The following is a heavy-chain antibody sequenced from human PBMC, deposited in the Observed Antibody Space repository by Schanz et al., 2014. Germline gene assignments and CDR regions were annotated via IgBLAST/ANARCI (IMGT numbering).Heavy chain of an antibody. CDR3: ARVDSGYDSHLYYYYYYMDV. V-gene: IGHV3-30*04. CDR1: GFTFGGYA. D-gene: IGHD5-12*01. Sequence: QVQLLESGGGVVQPGRSLRLSCAVSGFTFGGYALHWVRQAPGKGLEWVAVISYDGNNEDYADSVKGRFSISRDNSQNTLYLQMDSLRPEDTAVYYCARVDSGYDSHLYYYYYYMDVWGKGTTVTDSS. J-gene: IGHJ6*03. CDR2: ISYDGNNE.